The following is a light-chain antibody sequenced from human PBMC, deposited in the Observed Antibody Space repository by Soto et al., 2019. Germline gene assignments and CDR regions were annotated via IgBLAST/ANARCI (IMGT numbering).Light chain of an antibody. V-gene: IGKV3-20*01. CDR1: QSVSSSF. CDR3: QEYGTSRT. J-gene: IGKJ1*01. CDR2: AAS. Sequence: EIVLTQSPGTLSLSPGERATLTCRASQSVSSSFLAWYQQRPGQAPRLLMFAASKTAPGIPDRFSGSGSGTDFTLTISRLELEDFAVYYCQEYGTSRTFGQGTKVEIK.